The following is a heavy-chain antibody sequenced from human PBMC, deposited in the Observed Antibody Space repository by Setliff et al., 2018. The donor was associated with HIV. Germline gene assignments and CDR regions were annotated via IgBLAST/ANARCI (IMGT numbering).Heavy chain of an antibody. V-gene: IGHV3-11*05. CDR3: AREVTSFEAFDL. D-gene: IGHD2-21*02. Sequence: SCAASGFTFSDHYMNWVRQAPGKGLEWVSYISKSGDYSNYADSVRGRFTIFRDNAKNSLYLQMSSLRAEDTAVYYCAREVTSFEAFDLWGQGTMVTVSS. CDR2: ISKSGDYS. J-gene: IGHJ3*01. CDR1: GFTFSDHY.